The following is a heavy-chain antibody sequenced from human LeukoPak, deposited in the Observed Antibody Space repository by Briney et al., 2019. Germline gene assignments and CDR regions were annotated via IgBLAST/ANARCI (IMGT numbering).Heavy chain of an antibody. CDR3: AKVDSITIFGVTNI. Sequence: QTGGSLRLSCAASGFTFSSYAMSWVRQAPGKGLEWVSAISGSGGSTYYAGSVKGRFTISRDNSKNTLYLQMNSLRAEDTAVYYCAKVDSITIFGVTNIWGQGTMVTVSS. V-gene: IGHV3-23*01. D-gene: IGHD3-3*01. CDR1: GFTFSSYA. CDR2: ISGSGGST. J-gene: IGHJ3*02.